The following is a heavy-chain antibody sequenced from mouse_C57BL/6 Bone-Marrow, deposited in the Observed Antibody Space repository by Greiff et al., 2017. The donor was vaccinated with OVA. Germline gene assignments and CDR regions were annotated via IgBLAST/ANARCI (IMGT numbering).Heavy chain of an antibody. CDR1: GFSLTSYG. D-gene: IGHD2-5*01. Sequence: QVQLKESGPGLVAPSQSLSITCTVSGFSLTSYGVDWVRQSPGKGLEWLGVIWGVGSTNYNSALKSRLSISKDNSKSQVFLKMNSLQTDDTAMYCCATSYYSSFAWCAYWGQGTLVTVSA. V-gene: IGHV2-6*01. CDR2: IWGVGST. J-gene: IGHJ3*01. CDR3: ATSYYSSFAWCAY.